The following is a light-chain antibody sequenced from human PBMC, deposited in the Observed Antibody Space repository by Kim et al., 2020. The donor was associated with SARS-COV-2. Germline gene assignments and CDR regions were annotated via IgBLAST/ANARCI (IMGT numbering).Light chain of an antibody. CDR3: HQRSK. J-gene: IGKJ5*01. V-gene: IGKV3-11*01. Sequence: VVRQSPATLSLSPGERANLSCRASQSVGTYLAWYQQKPGQAPRLIIYDASKRPTGIPARFSGSGSGTDFTLTIGTLEPEDSAVYYCHQRSKFGQGTRLEIK. CDR2: DAS. CDR1: QSVGTY.